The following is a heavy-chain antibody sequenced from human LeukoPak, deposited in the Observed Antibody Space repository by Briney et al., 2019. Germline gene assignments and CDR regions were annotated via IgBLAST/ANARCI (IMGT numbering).Heavy chain of an antibody. CDR2: ISGSGGST. CDR1: GFTFSSYA. V-gene: IGHV3-23*01. Sequence: GGSLRLSCAASGFTFSSYAMSWVRQAPGKGLEWVSAISGSGGSTYYADSVKGRFTISRDNSKNTLYLQMNSLRAEDTAVYYCAKDLDGLVGKEMFRWGQGTLVTVSS. D-gene: IGHD1-26*01. CDR3: AKDLDGLVGKEMFR. J-gene: IGHJ4*02.